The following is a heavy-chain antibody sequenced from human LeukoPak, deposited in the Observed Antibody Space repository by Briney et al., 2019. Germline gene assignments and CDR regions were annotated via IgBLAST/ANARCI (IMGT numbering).Heavy chain of an antibody. CDR1: GYTFTGYY. CDR2: INPNSGGT. Sequence: GASVKVSCKASGYTFTGYYMYWVRQAPGQGPEWMGWINPNSGGTNYAQKFQGRVTMTRDTSICTAYMELSRLRSDDTAAYYCARKYGDYNAELAFDIWGQGTMVTVSS. J-gene: IGHJ3*02. D-gene: IGHD4-17*01. CDR3: ARKYGDYNAELAFDI. V-gene: IGHV1-2*02.